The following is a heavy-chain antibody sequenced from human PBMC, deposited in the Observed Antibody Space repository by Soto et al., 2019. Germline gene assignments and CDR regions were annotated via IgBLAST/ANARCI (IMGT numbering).Heavy chain of an antibody. CDR1: GFTVSSNY. V-gene: IGHV3-66*01. D-gene: IGHD3-22*01. CDR3: GRRKDSSGYYYYYYGMDV. J-gene: IGHJ6*02. Sequence: PGGSLRLSCAASGFTVSSNYMSWVRQAPGKGLEWVSVIYSGGSTYYADSVKGRFTISRDNSKNTLYLQMNSLRAEDTAVYYCGRRKDSSGYYYYYYGMDVWGQGTTVTVSS. CDR2: IYSGGST.